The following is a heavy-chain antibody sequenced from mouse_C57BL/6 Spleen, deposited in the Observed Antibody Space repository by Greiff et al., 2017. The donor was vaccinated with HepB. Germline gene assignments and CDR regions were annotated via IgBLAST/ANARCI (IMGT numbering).Heavy chain of an antibody. CDR2: ISGGGGNT. CDR1: GFTFSSYT. Sequence: EVQVVESGGGLVKPGGSLKLSCAASGFTFSSYTMSWVRQTPEKRLEWVATISGGGGNTYYPDSVKGRFTISRDNAKNTLYLQMSSLRSEDTALYYCARHWDVYYYAMDYWGQGTSVTVSS. D-gene: IGHD4-1*01. CDR3: ARHWDVYYYAMDY. V-gene: IGHV5-9*01. J-gene: IGHJ4*01.